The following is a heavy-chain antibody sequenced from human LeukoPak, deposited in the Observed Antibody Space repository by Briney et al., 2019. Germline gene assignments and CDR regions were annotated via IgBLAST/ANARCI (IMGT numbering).Heavy chain of an antibody. CDR3: ARGDYSSHTL. Sequence: GGSLRLSCAASGFTFSSYWMHWVRQSPGKGLVWVSRIKTDGSDTYYADSVRGRFTISRDNAKNTLYLQMDSLGAEDTAVYFCARGDYSSHTLWGQGTLVTVSS. CDR1: GFTFSSYW. V-gene: IGHV3-74*01. J-gene: IGHJ4*02. D-gene: IGHD4-11*01. CDR2: IKTDGSDT.